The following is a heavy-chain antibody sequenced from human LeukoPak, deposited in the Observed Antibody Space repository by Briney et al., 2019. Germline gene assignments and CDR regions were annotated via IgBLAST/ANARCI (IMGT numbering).Heavy chain of an antibody. V-gene: IGHV1-46*01. D-gene: IGHD3-22*01. CDR1: GYTFTSYY. CDR2: INPSGGST. CDR3: ARDLDFDSSGYYYSGFFVGFDY. Sequence: ASVKVSCKASGYTFTSYYMHWVRQAPGQGLEWMGIINPSGGSTSYAQKFQGRVTMTRDTSTSTVYMELSSLRSEDTAVYYCARDLDFDSSGYYYSGFFVGFDYWGQGTLVTVSS. J-gene: IGHJ4*02.